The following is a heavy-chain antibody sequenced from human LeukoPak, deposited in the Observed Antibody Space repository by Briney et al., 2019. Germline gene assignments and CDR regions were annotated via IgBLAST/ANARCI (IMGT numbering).Heavy chain of an antibody. J-gene: IGHJ3*01. CDR2: ISSSSSYI. V-gene: IGHV3-21*01. Sequence: PGGSLRLSCAASGFTSSSYSMNWVRQAPGKGLEWVSSISSSSSYIYYADSVKGRFTISRDNSQNTMYLQMNSLRAEDSAVYYCAKATCSGANCFSNSRDAFDVWGQGTMVIVSS. D-gene: IGHD2-15*01. CDR1: GFTSSSYS. CDR3: AKATCSGANCFSNSRDAFDV.